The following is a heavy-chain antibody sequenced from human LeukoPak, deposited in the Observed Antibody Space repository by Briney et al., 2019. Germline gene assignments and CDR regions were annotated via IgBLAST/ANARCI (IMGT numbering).Heavy chain of an antibody. J-gene: IGHJ4*02. D-gene: IGHD6-19*01. V-gene: IGHV3-48*03. CDR1: GFTFSSYE. CDR2: ISGRGTTT. Sequence: GGSLRLSCAASGFTFSSYEINWVRHAPGKGLEWVSYISGRGTTTYYADSVKGRFTISRDNAKNSLHLQMNSLRAEDTAVYYCARESGMYSSGSWYDYWGQGTLVTVSS. CDR3: ARESGMYSSGSWYDY.